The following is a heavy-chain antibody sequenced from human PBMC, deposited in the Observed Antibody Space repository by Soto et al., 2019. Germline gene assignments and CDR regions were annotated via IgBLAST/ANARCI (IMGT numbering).Heavy chain of an antibody. Sequence: EVQLLESGGGLVQPGGSLRLSCAASGLTFNNYAMSWVRQAPGKGLEWVSFISGSGNSTSYADSVKGRFTLSRDNSKNTMYMQMNNLRAEDTAVYYCATDRASSIVGYHPVWGQGTLVTVSS. CDR2: ISGSGNST. CDR1: GLTFNNYA. V-gene: IGHV3-23*01. J-gene: IGHJ4*02. CDR3: ATDRASSIVGYHPV. D-gene: IGHD1-26*01.